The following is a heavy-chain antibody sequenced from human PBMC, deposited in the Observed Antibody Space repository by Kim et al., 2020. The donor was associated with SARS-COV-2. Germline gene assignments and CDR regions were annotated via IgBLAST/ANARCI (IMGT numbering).Heavy chain of an antibody. CDR3: ARRTVTTSAWFDP. CDR1: GGSISSGDYY. Sequence: SETLSLTCTVSGGSISSGDYYWSWFRQPPGKGLEWIGYIYYSGSTYYNPSLKSRVIISVDTSRNQFSQKLSSVTAADTAVYYCARRTVTTSAWFDPWCQG. CDR2: IYYSGST. V-gene: IGHV4-30-4*01. J-gene: IGHJ5*02. D-gene: IGHD4-17*01.